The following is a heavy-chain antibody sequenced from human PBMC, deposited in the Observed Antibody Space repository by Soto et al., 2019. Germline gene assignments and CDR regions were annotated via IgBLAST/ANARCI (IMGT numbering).Heavy chain of an antibody. CDR3: ARHDGTVTLNWFDP. D-gene: IGHD4-17*01. CDR1: GGSISSGSYY. Sequence: SETLSLTWTVSGGSISSGSYYWSWIRQPPGKGLEWIGYIYYGGSTNYNPSLKSRVTISVDTSRNQFSLKLTSVTTADTAVYYCARHDGTVTLNWFDPWGQGSLVTVSS. J-gene: IGHJ5*02. V-gene: IGHV4-61*01. CDR2: IYYGGST.